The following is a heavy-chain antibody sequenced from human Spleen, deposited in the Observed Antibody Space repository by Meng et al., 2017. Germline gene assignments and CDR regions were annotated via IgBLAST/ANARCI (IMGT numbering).Heavy chain of an antibody. V-gene: IGHV3-21*01. Sequence: GESLKISCAASGFTFSTYTVNWVRQAPGKGLEWVSSISGSRLYIYYADSVKGRFAISRDNARNSVYLEMNSLRAEDTSVYYCARDGGPGISYYAMDVWGQGTTVTVSS. CDR3: ARDGGPGISYYAMDV. CDR2: ISGSRLYI. J-gene: IGHJ6*02. CDR1: GFTFSTYT. D-gene: IGHD3-16*01.